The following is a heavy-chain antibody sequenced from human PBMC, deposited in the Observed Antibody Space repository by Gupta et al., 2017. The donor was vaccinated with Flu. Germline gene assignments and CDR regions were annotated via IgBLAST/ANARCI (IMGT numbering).Heavy chain of an antibody. J-gene: IGHJ4*02. V-gene: IGHV3-30*18. CDR1: GFTFSRYG. CDR2: VSSDGITK. Sequence: QVQLVESGGGVVQPGRSLRLSCAASGFTFSRYGMHGVRQAPGQGLEWVAVVSSDGITKYYADSVKGRFTISRDNSRNTLYLQMNSLRAEDTAVYYCAKELNSGGYNSYFDNWGQGTLVTASS. D-gene: IGHD6-19*01. CDR3: AKELNSGGYNSYFDN.